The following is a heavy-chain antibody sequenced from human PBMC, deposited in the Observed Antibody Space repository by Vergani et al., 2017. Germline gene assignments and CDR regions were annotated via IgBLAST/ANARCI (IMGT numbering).Heavy chain of an antibody. CDR2: IYYSGST. J-gene: IGHJ6*03. D-gene: IGHD6-6*01. CDR1: GGSISSYY. CDR3: ARGGIAARPYYYYYYMDV. Sequence: QVQLQASGPGLVKPSETLSLTCTVSGGSISSYYWSWIRQPPGKGLEWIGYIYYSGSTNYNPSLKSRVTISVDTSKNQFSLKLSSVTAADTAVYYCARGGIAARPYYYYYYMDVWGKGTTVTVSS. V-gene: IGHV4-59*01.